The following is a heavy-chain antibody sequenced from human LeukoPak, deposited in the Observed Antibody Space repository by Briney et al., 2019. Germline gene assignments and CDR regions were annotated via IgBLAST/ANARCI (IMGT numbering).Heavy chain of an antibody. V-gene: IGHV1-8*01. Sequence: GASVKVSCKASGYTFTSYDINWVRQATGQGLEWMGWMNPNSGNTGYAQKFQGRVTMTRNTSISTAYMELSSLRSEDTAVYYCAGLRVGLRTPWGHYYYYMDVWGKGTTVTISS. CDR1: GYTFTSYD. J-gene: IGHJ6*03. CDR2: MNPNSGNT. D-gene: IGHD4-17*01. CDR3: AGLRVGLRTPWGHYYYYMDV.